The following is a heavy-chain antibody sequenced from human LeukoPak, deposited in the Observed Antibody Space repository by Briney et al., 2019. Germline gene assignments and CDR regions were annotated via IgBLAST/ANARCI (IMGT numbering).Heavy chain of an antibody. CDR2: VLPIFGIT. J-gene: IGHJ4*02. CDR1: GGSFSSYG. CDR3: ARDLVGGYLDY. Sequence: ASVKVSCKASGGSFSSYGISWVRQAPGQGLEWMGGVLPIFGITNYAQRFQGRVTITADESRSTAYMELSSLTSDDTAVYYCARDLVGGYLDYWGQGTLVTVSS. V-gene: IGHV1-69*01. D-gene: IGHD2-15*01.